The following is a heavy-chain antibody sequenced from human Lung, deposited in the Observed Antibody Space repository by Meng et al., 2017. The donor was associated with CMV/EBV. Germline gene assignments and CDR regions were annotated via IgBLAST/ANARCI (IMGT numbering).Heavy chain of an antibody. V-gene: IGHV5-51*01. CDR1: GYSFTSYW. CDR2: IYPGDSDT. CDR3: ARSFYDFWSGYTDYYYGMAV. J-gene: IGHJ6*02. Sequence: ESLKISCKGSGYSFTSYWIGWVRQMPGRGLEWMGIIYPGDSDTRYSPYFQGQVTISADKSISTAYLQWSSLKASDTAMYYCARSFYDFWSGYTDYYYGMAVWGPWTXVNGAS. D-gene: IGHD3-3*01.